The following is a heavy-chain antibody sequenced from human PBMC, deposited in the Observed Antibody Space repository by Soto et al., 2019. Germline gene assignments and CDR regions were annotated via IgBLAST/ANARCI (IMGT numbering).Heavy chain of an antibody. Sequence: ASVKVSCKASGFTFTSSAMQWVRQARGQRLEWMGWISGYNGNTKYAEKFQGRVTMTTDTSTSTAHMELRSLRSDDTAVYYCAREGQAPYYYYGMDVWGQGTAVTVSS. CDR3: AREGQAPYYYYGMDV. V-gene: IGHV1-18*01. J-gene: IGHJ6*02. CDR1: GFTFTSSA. CDR2: ISGYNGNT.